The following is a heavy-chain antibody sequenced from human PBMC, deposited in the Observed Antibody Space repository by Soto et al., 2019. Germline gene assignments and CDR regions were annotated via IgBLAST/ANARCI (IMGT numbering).Heavy chain of an antibody. D-gene: IGHD2-15*01. Sequence: GGSLRLSCAASGFTFSSYAMHWVRQAPGKGLEWVAVIYYDGSNKYYVDSVKGRFTISRDNSKNTLYLQMNSLRAEDTAVYYCARAYCSGGICYYYFDYWGQGTLVTVSS. CDR2: IYYDGSNK. V-gene: IGHV3-33*01. CDR1: GFTFSSYA. J-gene: IGHJ4*02. CDR3: ARAYCSGGICYYYFDY.